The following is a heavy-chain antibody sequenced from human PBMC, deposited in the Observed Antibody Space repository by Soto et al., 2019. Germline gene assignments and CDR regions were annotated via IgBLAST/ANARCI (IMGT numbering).Heavy chain of an antibody. CDR3: ATVHSTSRSFDY. Sequence: EVQLLESGGDLVQPGGSLRLSCAASGFTFSMSAMTWVRQAPGKGLEWVSTTGLNGRTTYYADSVKGRFTVSRDNSKNTLDLHMSSLRAEDTAVYYCATVHSTSRSFDYWGQGTLVTVSS. V-gene: IGHV3-23*01. CDR1: GFTFSMSA. CDR2: TGLNGRTT. J-gene: IGHJ4*02. D-gene: IGHD6-6*01.